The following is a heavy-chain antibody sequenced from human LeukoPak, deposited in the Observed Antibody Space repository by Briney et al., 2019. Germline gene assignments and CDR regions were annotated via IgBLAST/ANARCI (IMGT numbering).Heavy chain of an antibody. D-gene: IGHD6-19*01. J-gene: IGHJ5*02. V-gene: IGHV1-69*04. Sequence: GASVKVSCKASGYTFTGYYMHWVRQAPGQGLEWMGRIIPILGIANYAQKFQGRVTITADKSTSTAYMELSSLRSEDTAVYYCARVPLPGQWLSGEGDWFDPWGQGTLVTVSS. CDR2: IIPILGIA. CDR3: ARVPLPGQWLSGEGDWFDP. CDR1: GYTFTGYY.